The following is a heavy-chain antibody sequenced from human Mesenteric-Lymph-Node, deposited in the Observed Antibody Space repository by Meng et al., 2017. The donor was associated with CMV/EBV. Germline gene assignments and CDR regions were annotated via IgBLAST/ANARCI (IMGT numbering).Heavy chain of an antibody. Sequence: SYDINWVRHATGQGLEWMGWVNPNSGNTGYAQKFQGRVTMTRNTSISTAYMELSNLRSEDTAFYYCARAATDIVGVPAAIWYNWFDPWGQGTLVTVSS. CDR2: VNPNSGNT. J-gene: IGHJ5*02. CDR1: SYD. CDR3: ARAATDIVGVPAAIWYNWFDP. D-gene: IGHD2-2*01. V-gene: IGHV1-8*01.